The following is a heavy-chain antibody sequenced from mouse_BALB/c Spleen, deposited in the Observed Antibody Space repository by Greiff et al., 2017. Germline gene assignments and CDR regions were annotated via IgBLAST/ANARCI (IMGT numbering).Heavy chain of an antibody. J-gene: IGHJ3*01. CDR1: GYTFTSYW. Sequence: QVQLQQSGAELAKPGASVKMSCKASGYTFTSYWMHWVKQRPGQGLEWIGYNNPSTGYTEYNQKFKDKATLTADKSSSTAYMQLSSLTSEDSAVYYCARSGYYGSSYEFAYWGQGTLVTVSA. CDR2: NNPSTGYT. CDR3: ARSGYYGSSYEFAY. V-gene: IGHV1-7*01. D-gene: IGHD1-1*01.